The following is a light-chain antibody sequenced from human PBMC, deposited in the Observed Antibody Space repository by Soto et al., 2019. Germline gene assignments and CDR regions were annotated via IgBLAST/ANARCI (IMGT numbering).Light chain of an antibody. J-gene: IGLJ1*01. CDR1: SSDVGSYDH. CDR3: NSYTTLSNRV. Sequence: QSVLTQPASLSGSPGQSITISCSGTSSDVGSYDHVAWYQQFPGKTPKLTIYEVSNRPSGVSSRFSGSKSGNTASLTISGLQAEDEANYYCNSYTTLSNRVFGTGTKVTVL. CDR2: EVS. V-gene: IGLV2-14*01.